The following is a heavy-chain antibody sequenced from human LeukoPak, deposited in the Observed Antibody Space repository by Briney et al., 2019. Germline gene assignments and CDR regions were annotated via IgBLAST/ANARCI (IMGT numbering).Heavy chain of an antibody. J-gene: IGHJ4*02. D-gene: IGHD6-6*01. CDR3: AYSSSSVSVEEDY. Sequence: GASVKVSCKASGGTFSSYAISWVRQAPGQGLEWMGGIIPIFGTANYAQKFQGRVTITADESTSTAYLELSSLRSEDTAVYYCAYSSSSVSVEEDYWGQGTLVTVSS. CDR2: IIPIFGTA. CDR1: GGTFSSYA. V-gene: IGHV1-69*13.